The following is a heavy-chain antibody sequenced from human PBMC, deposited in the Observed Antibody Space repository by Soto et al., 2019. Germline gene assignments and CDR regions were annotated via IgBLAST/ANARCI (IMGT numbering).Heavy chain of an antibody. V-gene: IGHV1-69*12. CDR2: IIRIFGTP. CDR3: ARQGSNEYYYYGMDV. CDR1: GGTFSSYA. J-gene: IGHJ6*02. D-gene: IGHD3-10*01. Sequence: QVQLVQSGAEVKKPGSSVKVSCKASGGTFSSYAINWVRRAPGQGLEWMGGIIRIFGTPDYAQRFQGRVTITADESTSTAYMELSSLRSEDTAVYYCARQGSNEYYYYGMDVWGQGTTVTVSS.